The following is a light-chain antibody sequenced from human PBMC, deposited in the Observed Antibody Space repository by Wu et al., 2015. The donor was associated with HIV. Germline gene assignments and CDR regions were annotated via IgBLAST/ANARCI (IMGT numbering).Light chain of an antibody. V-gene: IGKV1-39*01. J-gene: IGKJ2*01. Sequence: DIQMTQSPSSLSASVGDRVTITCRASQSINNNLNWYQQKPGKAPKLLIYAASSLLGGVPSRFSGSGSGTDFTLAIRSLQPEDFATYYCQQSYTTPHTFGQGTKMESK. CDR2: AAS. CDR1: QSINNN. CDR3: QQSYTTPHT.